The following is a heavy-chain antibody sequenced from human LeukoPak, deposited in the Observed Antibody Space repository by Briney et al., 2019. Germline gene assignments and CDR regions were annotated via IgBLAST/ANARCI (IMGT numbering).Heavy chain of an antibody. J-gene: IGHJ4*02. D-gene: IGHD6-19*01. V-gene: IGHV4-59*08. CDR3: ARHSSSSGLYYFDY. CDR1: GGSISSYY. CDR2: INYSGST. Sequence: PSETLSLTRTVSGGSISSYYWSWIRQPPGKGLEWIGYINYSGSTKYNPSLKSRVTISVDTSKNQFSLKVSSVTAADTAFYYCARHSSSSGLYYFDYWGQGTLVTVSS.